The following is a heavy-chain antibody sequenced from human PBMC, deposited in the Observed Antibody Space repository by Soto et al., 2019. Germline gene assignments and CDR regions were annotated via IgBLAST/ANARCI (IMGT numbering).Heavy chain of an antibody. J-gene: IGHJ5*02. CDR3: ATPGRDYYGAGGSLDP. V-gene: IGHV1-18*01. CDR2: ISPHNGDT. D-gene: IGHD3-10*01. Sequence: QVQLVQSGAEVTKPGASVKVSCKASGYMFISYGISWVRQAPGQGLEWMGWISPHNGDTNYAQKFQGRVTMTTDTSTSTAYMEIRSVTSDDTAAYYCATPGRDYYGAGGSLDPWGQEPWSPSPQ. CDR1: GYMFISYG.